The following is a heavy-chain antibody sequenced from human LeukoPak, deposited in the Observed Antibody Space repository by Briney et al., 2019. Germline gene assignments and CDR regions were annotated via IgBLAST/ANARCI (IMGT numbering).Heavy chain of an antibody. V-gene: IGHV1-2*02. CDR1: GYTFTGYY. CDR2: INPNSGGT. CDR3: ARDDSSCWYYFDY. D-gene: IGHD6-13*01. J-gene: IGHJ4*02. Sequence: ASVKVSCKASGYTFTGYYMHWVRQAPGQGREWMGWINPNSGGTNYAQKLQGRVTMTTDTSTSTAYMELRSLRSDDTAVYYCARDDSSCWYYFDYWGQGTLVTVSS.